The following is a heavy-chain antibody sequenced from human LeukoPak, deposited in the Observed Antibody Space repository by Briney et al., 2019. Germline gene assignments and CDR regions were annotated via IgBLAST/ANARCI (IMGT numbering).Heavy chain of an antibody. CDR1: GFTFSSYS. D-gene: IGHD6-6*01. J-gene: IGHJ4*02. Sequence: PGGSLRLSCAASGFTFSSYSMNWVRQAPGKGLEWVSSISSSSSYICYADSVKGRFTISRDNAKNSLYLQMNSLRAEDTAVCYCASSSPIDYWGQGTLVTVSS. V-gene: IGHV3-21*01. CDR3: ASSSPIDY. CDR2: ISSSSSYI.